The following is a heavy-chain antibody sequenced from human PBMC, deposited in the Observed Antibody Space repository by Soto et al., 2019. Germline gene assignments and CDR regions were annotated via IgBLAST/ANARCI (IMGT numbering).Heavy chain of an antibody. Sequence: QVQLVESGGGVVQPGRSLRLSCAASGFTFSSYGMHWVRQAPGKVLEWVAVIWYDGSNKYYADSVKGRFTISRDNSKNTLYLQMNSLRAEETAVYYCARDIAAAGTSYYYYGMDVWGQGTTVTVSS. J-gene: IGHJ6*02. CDR3: ARDIAAAGTSYYYYGMDV. V-gene: IGHV3-33*01. CDR2: IWYDGSNK. CDR1: GFTFSSYG. D-gene: IGHD6-13*01.